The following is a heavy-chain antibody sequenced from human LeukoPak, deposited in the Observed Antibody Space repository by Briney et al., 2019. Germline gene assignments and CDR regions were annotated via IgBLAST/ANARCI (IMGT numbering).Heavy chain of an antibody. CDR3: ARDSSWYYFDY. D-gene: IGHD6-13*01. CDR2: IHHSGTT. J-gene: IGHJ4*02. CDR1: GGSISSSNW. V-gene: IGHV4-4*02. Sequence: SETLSLTCTVSGGSISSSNWWGWVRQPPGKGLECIGEIHHSGTTNYNPSLKSRVTISVDKSKNEFSLKLNSVTAADTAVYYCARDSSWYYFDYWGQGTLVTVSS.